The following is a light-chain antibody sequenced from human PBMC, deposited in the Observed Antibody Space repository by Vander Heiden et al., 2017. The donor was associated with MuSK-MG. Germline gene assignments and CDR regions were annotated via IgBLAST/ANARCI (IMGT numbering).Light chain of an antibody. CDR2: YDD. V-gene: IGLV1-36*01. Sequence: QSVLTKPPSVSEAPRQRVTISCSGSSSNIGNNAVNWYQQLPGKAPKLLIYYDDLLPSGVSDRFSGSKSGTSASLSISGLQSEDEADYYCAAWDDSLNGHVFGGGTKLTVL. CDR3: AAWDDSLNGHV. J-gene: IGLJ2*01. CDR1: SSNIGNNA.